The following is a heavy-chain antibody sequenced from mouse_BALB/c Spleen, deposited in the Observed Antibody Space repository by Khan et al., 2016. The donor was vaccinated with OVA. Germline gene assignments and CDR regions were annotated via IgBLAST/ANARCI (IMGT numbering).Heavy chain of an antibody. V-gene: IGHV3-2*02. CDR3: ARTARIKY. CDR1: GYSITSGYG. D-gene: IGHD1-2*01. CDR2: ISYSGST. J-gene: IGHJ2*01. Sequence: EVKLLESGPGLVKPSQSLSLTCTVSGYSITSGYGWNWIRQFPGNKLEWMGYISYSGSTNYNPSLKSRISITRDTSKNQFFLQLNSVTTEEIATYYCARTARIKYWGQGTTLTVSS.